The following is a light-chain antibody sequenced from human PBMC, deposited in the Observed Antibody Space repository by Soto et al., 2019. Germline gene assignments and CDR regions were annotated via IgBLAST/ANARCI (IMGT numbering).Light chain of an antibody. CDR2: EVS. V-gene: IGLV2-14*01. CDR1: SSDIGGYNY. CDR3: SSHTTSNTQV. Sequence: QSALTQPASVSGSPGQSITISCTGTSSDIGGYNYVSWYQQHPGNPPKLMIYEVSNRPSGVSNRFSGSKSGNTASLTISGLQAEDEAYYYCSSHTTSNTQVFGGGTKLTVL. J-gene: IGLJ3*02.